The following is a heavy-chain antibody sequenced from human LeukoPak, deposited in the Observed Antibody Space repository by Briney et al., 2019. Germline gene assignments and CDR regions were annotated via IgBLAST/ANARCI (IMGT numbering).Heavy chain of an antibody. D-gene: IGHD3-16*01. V-gene: IGHV3-30*02. CDR1: GFTFSSYG. CDR3: ASPFRATVYFDY. J-gene: IGHJ4*02. Sequence: GSLPLSCAASGFTFSSYGMHWVRQAPGKGLEWVAFIRYDGSNKYYADSVKGRFTISRDNSKNTLYLQMNSLRAEGTAVYYCASPFRATVYFDYWGQGTLVTVSS. CDR2: IRYDGSNK.